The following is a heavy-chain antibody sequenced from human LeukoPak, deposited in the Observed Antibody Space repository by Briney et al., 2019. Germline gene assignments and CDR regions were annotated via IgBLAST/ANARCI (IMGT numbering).Heavy chain of an antibody. CDR3: AKEQNSKGYFDS. V-gene: IGHV3-23*01. CDR1: AFTFSSYA. D-gene: IGHD4-23*01. Sequence: PGGSLRLSCAASAFTFSSYAMSWVRQAPGKGLEWVSAISGSGSGTYYADSVKGRFTISRDNSKNTLYLQMNSLRAEDTAVYYCAKEQNSKGYFDSWGQGSLVTVSS. J-gene: IGHJ4*02. CDR2: ISGSGSGT.